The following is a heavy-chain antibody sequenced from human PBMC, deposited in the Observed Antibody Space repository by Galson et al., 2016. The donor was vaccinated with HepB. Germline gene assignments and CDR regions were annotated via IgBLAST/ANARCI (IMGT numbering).Heavy chain of an antibody. CDR2: ISANSGDT. V-gene: IGHV1-18*01. CDR1: GYTFRSSG. CDR3: VRDKRHGLDV. Sequence: SVKVSCKASGYTFRSSGISWVRQAPGQGLEWMGWISANSGDTQYSEKLQGRVTVTTDASTTTAYMELRTLRSDDTAVYYCVRDKRHGLDVWGQGTTVTVSS. D-gene: IGHD1-1*01. J-gene: IGHJ6*02.